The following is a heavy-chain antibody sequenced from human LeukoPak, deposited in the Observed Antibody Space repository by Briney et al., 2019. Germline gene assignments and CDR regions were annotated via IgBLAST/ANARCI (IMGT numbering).Heavy chain of an antibody. J-gene: IGHJ5*02. CDR3: ARTSTMVRGNWFDP. CDR1: GGSISSYY. Sequence: SETLSLTCTVSGGSISSYYWSWFRQPPGKGLEWIGDIYYSGSTNYNPSLKSRVTISVDTSKNQFSLKLSSVTAADTAVYYCARTSTMVRGNWFDPWGQGTLVTVSS. CDR2: IYYSGST. D-gene: IGHD3-10*01. V-gene: IGHV4-59*01.